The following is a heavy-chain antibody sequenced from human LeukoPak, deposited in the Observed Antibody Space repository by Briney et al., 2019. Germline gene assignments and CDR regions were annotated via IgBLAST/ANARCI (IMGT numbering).Heavy chain of an antibody. Sequence: SQTLSLTCTVSGGSISSGGYYWSWIRQPPGKGLEWIGYIYHSGSTYYNPSLKSRVTISVDRSKNQFSLKLSSVTAADTAVYYCARGNEAAAGNLDYWGQGTLVTVSS. J-gene: IGHJ4*02. D-gene: IGHD6-13*01. CDR2: IYHSGST. V-gene: IGHV4-30-2*01. CDR1: GGSISSGGYY. CDR3: ARGNEAAAGNLDY.